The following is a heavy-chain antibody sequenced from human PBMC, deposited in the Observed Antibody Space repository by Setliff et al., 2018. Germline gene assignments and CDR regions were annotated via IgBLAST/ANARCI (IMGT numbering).Heavy chain of an antibody. CDR1: GASISSGHY. Sequence: SETLSLTCDVSGASISSGHYWGWIRQPPGKGLEWIGSIYHSGSSYYNPSLRSRVTISVDTSKNQFSLILRSVTAADTAVYYCARGRMRGSCSGPSCTYDPFDIWGQGTPVTVSS. D-gene: IGHD2-2*01. J-gene: IGHJ3*02. V-gene: IGHV4-38-2*01. CDR2: IYHSGSS. CDR3: ARGRMRGSCSGPSCTYDPFDI.